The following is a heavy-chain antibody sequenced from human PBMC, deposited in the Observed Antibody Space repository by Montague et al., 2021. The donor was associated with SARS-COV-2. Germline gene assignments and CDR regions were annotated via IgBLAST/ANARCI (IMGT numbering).Heavy chain of an antibody. CDR3: ARGLMGINMVVVIMTGASTWLDS. J-gene: IGHJ5*01. V-gene: IGHV4-31*03. CDR1: GDSINSGDHY. D-gene: IGHD2-21*01. CDR2: IYSSGST. Sequence: TLSLTCNVSGDSINSGDHYWSWIRQHPGKGLEWIGYIYSSGSTYYNPSLKSRVTISADTSKNQFSLKLSSVTAADTAVYYCARGLMGINMVVVIMTGASTWLDSWGQGTLVTVSP.